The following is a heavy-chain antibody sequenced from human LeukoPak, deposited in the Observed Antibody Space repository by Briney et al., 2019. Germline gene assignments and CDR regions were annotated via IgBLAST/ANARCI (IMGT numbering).Heavy chain of an antibody. CDR3: ARAGTGTTSDS. D-gene: IGHD1-1*01. Sequence: GGSLRLSCAASGFTFSSYAMTWVRQAPGKGLEWVSAISGSGGSTYYADSVKGRFTISRDNSKNTLYLQMNSLRAEDTAVYYCARAGTGTTSDSWGQGTLVTVSS. J-gene: IGHJ4*02. CDR2: ISGSGGST. CDR1: GFTFSSYA. V-gene: IGHV3-23*01.